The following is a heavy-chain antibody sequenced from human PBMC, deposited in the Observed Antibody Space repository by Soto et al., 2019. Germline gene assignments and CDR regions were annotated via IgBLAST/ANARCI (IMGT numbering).Heavy chain of an antibody. CDR1: GGTFSSYA. V-gene: IGHV1-69*01. CDR2: IIPIFGTA. J-gene: IGHJ5*02. CDR3: ARDRGPVRFLECLLYSVRFAP. Sequence: QVQLVQSGAEVKKPGSSVKVSCKASGGTFSSYAISWVRQAPGQGLEWMGGIIPIFGTANYAQKFQGRVTITADESTSTAYMELSSLRSEDTAVYSCARDRGPVRFLECLLYSVRFAPWGQGTLVTVSS. D-gene: IGHD3-3*01.